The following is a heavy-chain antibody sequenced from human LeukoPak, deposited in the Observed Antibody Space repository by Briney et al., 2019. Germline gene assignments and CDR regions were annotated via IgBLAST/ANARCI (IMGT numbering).Heavy chain of an antibody. J-gene: IGHJ2*01. CDR3: ARAYCGGDCYSGWYFDL. CDR1: GLTGSHNY. CDR2: IHTSGDT. D-gene: IGHD2-21*02. V-gene: IGHV3-53*01. Sequence: GGSLRLSCAASGLTGSHNYVSWVRQAPGKGLEWVSAIHTSGDTCYADSVKGRFTISRDTSKNTLYLQMNSLRAGDTAVYYCARAYCGGDCYSGWYFDLWGRGTLVTVSS.